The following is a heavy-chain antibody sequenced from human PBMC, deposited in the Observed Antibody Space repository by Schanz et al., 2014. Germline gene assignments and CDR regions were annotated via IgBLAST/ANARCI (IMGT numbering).Heavy chain of an antibody. CDR3: ARNRGSGGQNWYFDL. CDR2: INTGGDST. J-gene: IGHJ2*01. D-gene: IGHD1-26*01. V-gene: IGHV3-21*04. CDR1: GFTFSSYG. Sequence: VQLVESGGGVVQPGRSLRLSCAASGFTFSSYGMHWVRQAPGKGLEWVSSINTGGDSTYYADSVKGRFTISRDNTKNSLFLQLNSLRADDTAVYYCARNRGSGGQNWYFDLWGRGTLVTVSS.